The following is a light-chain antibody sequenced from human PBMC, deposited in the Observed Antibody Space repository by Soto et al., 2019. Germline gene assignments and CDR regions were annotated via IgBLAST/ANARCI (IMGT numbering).Light chain of an antibody. CDR1: QSVRSY. CDR3: QHRSNWPPVT. J-gene: IGKJ5*01. V-gene: IGKV3-11*01. CDR2: DAS. Sequence: EIVLTQSPATLSLSPGERATLSCRATQSVRSYLAWYQQKPGQAPRLLIYDASNRATGVPARFSGSGSGTDFTLTISSLEPEDFAVYYCQHRSNWPPVTFGPGTRLDI.